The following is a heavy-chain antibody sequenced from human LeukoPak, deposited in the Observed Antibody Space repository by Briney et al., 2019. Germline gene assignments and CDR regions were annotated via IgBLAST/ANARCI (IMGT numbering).Heavy chain of an antibody. Sequence: GGSLRLSCEASGFTFSSYGIHWVRQAPGKGLEWVAVIWYDGSNKYYADSVKGRFIISRDNSKNTLYPQMNSLRVEDTAVYYCARDPGFSMVRGVITYYFDYWGQGTLVTVSS. V-gene: IGHV3-33*01. CDR3: ARDPGFSMVRGVITYYFDY. CDR2: IWYDGSNK. CDR1: GFTFSSYG. J-gene: IGHJ4*02. D-gene: IGHD3-10*01.